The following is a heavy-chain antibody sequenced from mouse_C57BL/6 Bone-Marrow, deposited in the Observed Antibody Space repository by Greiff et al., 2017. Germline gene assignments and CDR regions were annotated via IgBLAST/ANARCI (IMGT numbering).Heavy chain of an antibody. CDR2: ISNLAYSI. J-gene: IGHJ4*01. V-gene: IGHV5-15*01. Sequence: EVQRVESGGGLVQPGGSLKLSCAASGFTFSDYGMAWVRQAPRKGPEWVAFISNLAYSIYYADTVTGRFTISREKAKNTLYLEMSSLRSEDTAMYYCARYAMDYWGQGTSVTVSS. CDR1: GFTFSDYG. CDR3: ARYAMDY.